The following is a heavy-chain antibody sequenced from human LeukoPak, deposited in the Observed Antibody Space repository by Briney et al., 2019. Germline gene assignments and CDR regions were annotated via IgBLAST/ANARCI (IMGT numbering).Heavy chain of an antibody. CDR3: ECLVVAAATLKDV. CDR2: ISSSGSTI. D-gene: IGHD2-15*01. Sequence: GGSLRLSCAASGFTFSSYGMHWVRQAPGKGLEWVSYISSSGSTIYYADSVKGRFTISRDNAKNSLYLQMNSLRAEDTAVYYCECLVVAAATLKDVWGQGTTVTVSS. V-gene: IGHV3-48*04. J-gene: IGHJ6*02. CDR1: GFTFSSYG.